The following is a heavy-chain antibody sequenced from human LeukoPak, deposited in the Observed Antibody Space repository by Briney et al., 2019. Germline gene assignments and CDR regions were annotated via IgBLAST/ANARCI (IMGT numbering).Heavy chain of an antibody. CDR3: ARGPRNQEDYYFDY. D-gene: IGHD1-14*01. V-gene: IGHV1-69*13. CDR1: GGTFSSYA. Sequence: EASVKVSCKASGGTFSSYAISWVRQAPGQGPEWMGGIIPIFGTANYAQKFQGRVTITADESTSTAYMELSSLRSEDTAVYYCARGPRNQEDYYFDYWGQGTLVTVSS. CDR2: IIPIFGTA. J-gene: IGHJ4*02.